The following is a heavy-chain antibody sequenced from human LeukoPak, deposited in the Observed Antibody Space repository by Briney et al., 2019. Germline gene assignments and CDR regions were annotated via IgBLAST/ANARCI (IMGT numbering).Heavy chain of an antibody. CDR2: INHSGST. CDR1: GGSFSGYY. CDR3: ARLNRFGELYRAFDI. D-gene: IGHD3-10*01. Sequence: PSETLSLTCAVYGGSFSGYYWSWIRQPPGRGLEWIGEINHSGSTNYNPSLKSRVTISVDTSKNQFSLKLSSVTAADTAVYYCARLNRFGELYRAFDIWGQGTMVTVSS. V-gene: IGHV4-34*01. J-gene: IGHJ3*02.